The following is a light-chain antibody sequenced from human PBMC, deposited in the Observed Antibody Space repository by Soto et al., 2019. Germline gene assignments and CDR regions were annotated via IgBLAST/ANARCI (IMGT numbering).Light chain of an antibody. V-gene: IGKV3-11*01. CDR3: QQRSNWFT. CDR2: DAS. Sequence: EIVLTQSPATLSLSPGERATLSCRASQSVSIYLAWYQHKPGQPPRLLVYDASNRATGIPARFSGSGSATAFTLNISSLAPADFAVYYCQQRSNWFTFGQGTKLEI. CDR1: QSVSIY. J-gene: IGKJ2*01.